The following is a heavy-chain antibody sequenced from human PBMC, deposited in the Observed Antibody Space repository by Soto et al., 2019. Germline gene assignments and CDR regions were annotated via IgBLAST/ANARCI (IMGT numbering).Heavy chain of an antibody. Sequence: ASVKVSCKASGYIFSANYIHWVRQAPGQGLEWLGWINPHSGATNYAQKFLGRVTMSADTSASTAYMDLARLKSDDTAVYYCVRDKDLGFSNWFDTWGRGTLVTVSS. CDR2: INPHSGAT. CDR1: GYIFSANY. V-gene: IGHV1-2*02. CDR3: VRDKDLGFSNWFDT. J-gene: IGHJ5*02. D-gene: IGHD3-10*01.